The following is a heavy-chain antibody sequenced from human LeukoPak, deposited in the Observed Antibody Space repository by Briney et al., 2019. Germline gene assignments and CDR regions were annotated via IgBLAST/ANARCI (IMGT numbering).Heavy chain of an antibody. D-gene: IGHD6-19*01. Sequence: ASVKVSCKASGYTFTGYYMHWVRQAPGQGLEWMGWINPNSGGTNYAQKFQGRVTMTRDTSISTAYMELSRLRSDDTAVYYCAREGIAVAEAYFDPWGQGTLVTVSS. CDR2: INPNSGGT. V-gene: IGHV1-2*02. CDR1: GYTFTGYY. CDR3: AREGIAVAEAYFDP. J-gene: IGHJ5*02.